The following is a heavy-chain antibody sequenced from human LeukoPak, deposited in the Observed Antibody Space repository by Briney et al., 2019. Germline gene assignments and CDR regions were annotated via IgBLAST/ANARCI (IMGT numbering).Heavy chain of an antibody. Sequence: SETLSLTCTVSGGSISNYYWVWIRQPAGRGLEWIGRIYASGNTNYNRSLKSRVTMSVDTPKNQFSLKLSSVTAADTAVYYCARRDSSGYYVYWGQGALVTVSS. V-gene: IGHV4-4*07. J-gene: IGHJ4*02. CDR2: IYASGNT. CDR1: GGSISNYY. CDR3: ARRDSSGYYVY. D-gene: IGHD3-22*01.